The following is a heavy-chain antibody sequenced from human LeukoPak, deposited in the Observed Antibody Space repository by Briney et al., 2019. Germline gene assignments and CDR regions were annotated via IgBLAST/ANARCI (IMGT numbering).Heavy chain of an antibody. D-gene: IGHD2-2*01. V-gene: IGHV3-7*05. CDR3: ARDLSSTSSYAMDV. Sequence: GGSLRLSCAVSGFTFSSYWMNWVRQAPGKGLEWVANIKQDGGAMYYVDSVKSRFTVSRDNAKNSLYLQMNSLRAEDTAVYYCARDLSSTSSYAMDVWGQGTTATVSS. CDR1: GFTFSSYW. J-gene: IGHJ6*02. CDR2: IKQDGGAM.